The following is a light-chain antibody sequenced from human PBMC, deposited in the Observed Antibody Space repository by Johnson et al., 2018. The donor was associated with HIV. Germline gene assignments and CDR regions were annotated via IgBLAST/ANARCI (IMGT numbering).Light chain of an antibody. J-gene: IGLJ1*01. V-gene: IGLV1-51*01. CDR3: GTWDSSLSGGV. CDR2: DNN. CDR1: SSNIADNY. Sequence: QSVLTQPPSVSAAPGQQVTISCSGSSSNIADNYVSWYQQLPGTAPKLLIFDNNDRPSGIPDRFSASKSGTSATLGITGLQTGDEADYYCGTWDSSLSGGVFGTGTKVTFL.